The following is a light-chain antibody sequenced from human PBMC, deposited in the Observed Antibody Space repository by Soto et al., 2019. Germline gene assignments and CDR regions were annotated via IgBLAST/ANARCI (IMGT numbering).Light chain of an antibody. Sequence: IVLTQSPGTLSLSPGERATLSCRASQSVSSTYLAWFQQKPGQAPRLLIFGASTRATGIPDRFSGSGSGPDFTLTISRLEPEDFATYSCQQSYSTTWTFGQGTKVDIQ. CDR2: GAS. CDR1: QSVSSTY. J-gene: IGKJ1*01. V-gene: IGKV3-20*01. CDR3: QQSYSTTWT.